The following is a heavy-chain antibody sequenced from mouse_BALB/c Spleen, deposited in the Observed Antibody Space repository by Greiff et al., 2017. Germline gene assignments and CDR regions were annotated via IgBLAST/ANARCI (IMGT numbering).Heavy chain of an antibody. J-gene: IGHJ4*01. V-gene: IGHV1S81*02. CDR1: GYTFTSYW. CDR2: INPSNGRT. CDR3: ARRKLNFHYAMDY. Sequence: QVQLQQPGAELVKPGASVKLSCKASGYTFTSYWMHWVKQRPGQGLEWIGEINPSNGRTNYNEKVKSKATLTVDTSSSTAYMQLSSLTSEDSAVYYCARRKLNFHYAMDYWGQGTSVTVSS. D-gene: IGHD1-3*01.